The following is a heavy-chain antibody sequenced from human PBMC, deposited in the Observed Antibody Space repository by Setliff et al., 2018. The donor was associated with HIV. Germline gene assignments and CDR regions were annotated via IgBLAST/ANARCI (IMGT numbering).Heavy chain of an antibody. D-gene: IGHD3-10*01. V-gene: IGHV1-69*13. Sequence: ASVKVSCKASGGAFSSYAISWVRQAPGQGLEWMGGIIPIFGTANYAQKFQGRVTITADESTSTAYMELSSLRSEDTAVYYCARARRSSMVRGTYFDYWGQGTLVTVSS. CDR3: ARARRSSMVRGTYFDY. CDR2: IIPIFGTA. J-gene: IGHJ4*02. CDR1: GGAFSSYA.